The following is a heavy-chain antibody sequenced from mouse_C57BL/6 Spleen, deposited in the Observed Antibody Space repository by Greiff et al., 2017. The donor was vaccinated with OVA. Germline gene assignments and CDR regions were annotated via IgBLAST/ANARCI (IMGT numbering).Heavy chain of an antibody. J-gene: IGHJ1*03. D-gene: IGHD1-1*01. CDR1: GYTFTSYW. CDR3: ARPVVAKGWYFDV. CDR2: IDPSDSYT. Sequence: QVQLKQPGAELVMPGASVKLSCKASGYTFTSYWMHWVKQRPGQGLEWIGEIDPSDSYTNYNQKFKGKSTLTVDKSSSTAYMQLSSLTSEDSAVYYCARPVVAKGWYFDVWGTGTTVTVSS. V-gene: IGHV1-69*01.